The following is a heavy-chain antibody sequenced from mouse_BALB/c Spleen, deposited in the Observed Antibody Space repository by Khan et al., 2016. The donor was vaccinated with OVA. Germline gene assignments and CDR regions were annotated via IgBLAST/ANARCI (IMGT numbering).Heavy chain of an antibody. CDR3: ARIYRSDFDY. D-gene: IGHD1-1*01. CDR2: INPHIGET. J-gene: IGHJ2*01. V-gene: IGHV1-20*02. Sequence: MQLEESGPELVKPGASVKISCKASGYSFTGYFMNWVMQRHGKSLEWIGRINPHIGETFYNQKFQGKATLTVDESSSTAHMELRSLASEDSAVYYCARIYRSDFDYWGKGTTLTVSS. CDR1: GYSFTGYF.